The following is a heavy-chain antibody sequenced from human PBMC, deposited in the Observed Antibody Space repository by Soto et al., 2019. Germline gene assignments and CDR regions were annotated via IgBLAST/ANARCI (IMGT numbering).Heavy chain of an antibody. Sequence: SETLSLTCAVSGGSVSSSDWWSWVRQPPGKGLEWIGEVYHSGSTNYNPSLESRVTISVDKSKNQFSLKVTSVTAADTAVYYCAGYQVPNYYYGMDVWGQGTTVTVSS. CDR3: AGYQVPNYYYGMDV. V-gene: IGHV4-4*02. J-gene: IGHJ6*02. CDR1: GGSVSSSDW. CDR2: VYHSGST. D-gene: IGHD2-2*01.